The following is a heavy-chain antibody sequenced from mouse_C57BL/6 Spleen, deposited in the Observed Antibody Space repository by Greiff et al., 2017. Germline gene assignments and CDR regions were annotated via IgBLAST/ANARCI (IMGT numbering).Heavy chain of an antibody. V-gene: IGHV5-6*01. CDR2: ISSGGSYT. Sequence: EVQLVESGGDLVKPGGSLTLSCAASGFTFSSYGMSWVRQTPDKRLEWVATISSGGSYTYYPDSVKGRFTISRDNAKNTLYLPMSSLKAEDTAMYYCARRGNYFDYWGQGTTLTVSS. CDR3: ARRGNYFDY. CDR1: GFTFSSYG. J-gene: IGHJ2*01.